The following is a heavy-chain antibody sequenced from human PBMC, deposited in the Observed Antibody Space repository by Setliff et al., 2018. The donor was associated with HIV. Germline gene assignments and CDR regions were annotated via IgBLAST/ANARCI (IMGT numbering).Heavy chain of an antibody. CDR2: IIPIFGTA. V-gene: IGHV1-69*13. CDR3: ARDFSGQQLVGGWFDP. Sequence: GASVKVSCKASGGTFSNYAFSWVRQAPGQGLEWMGGIIPIFGTANYAQKFQGRVTITADESTSTAYMELSSLRSDDTAVYYCARDFSGQQLVGGWFDPWGQGTLVTVSS. D-gene: IGHD6-13*01. J-gene: IGHJ5*02. CDR1: GGTFSNYA.